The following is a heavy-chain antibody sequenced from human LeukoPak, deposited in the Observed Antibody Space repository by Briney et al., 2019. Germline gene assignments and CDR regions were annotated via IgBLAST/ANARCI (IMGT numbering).Heavy chain of an antibody. CDR1: GLSFSNYW. CDR2: IKQDGSEK. Sequence: PGGSLRLSCAASGLSFSNYWMSWVRQAPGKGLEWVANIKQDGSEKSYVDSVRGRFTISRDNAKNSLFLQMDGLRVDDTAVYFCARDGRGGHNDFWGQGTLITVSS. V-gene: IGHV3-7*01. J-gene: IGHJ4*02. D-gene: IGHD4-23*01. CDR3: ARDGRGGHNDF.